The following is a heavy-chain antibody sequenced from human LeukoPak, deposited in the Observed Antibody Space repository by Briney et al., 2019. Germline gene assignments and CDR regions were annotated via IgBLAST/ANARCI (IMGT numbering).Heavy chain of an antibody. CDR2: IYHTGST. CDR1: GGSISSHSYY. CDR3: ARPGYSGYDRDWFDP. D-gene: IGHD5-12*01. J-gene: IGHJ5*02. V-gene: IGHV4-39*01. Sequence: SETLSLTCTVSGGSISSHSYYCGWVRQPPGKGLEWIGSIYHTGSTYYNPSLKSRVTLSVDTSKNQFYLQLSYLTAADTAVYYCARPGYSGYDRDWFDPWGQGTLVTVSS.